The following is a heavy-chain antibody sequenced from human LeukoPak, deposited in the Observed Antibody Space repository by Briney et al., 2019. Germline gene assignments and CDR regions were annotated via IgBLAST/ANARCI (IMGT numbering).Heavy chain of an antibody. J-gene: IGHJ4*02. CDR1: GGSISSGSYY. D-gene: IGHD6-13*01. CDR3: ARDVTAAGEFDY. Sequence: PSETLSLTCTVSGGSISSGSYYWSWIRQPAGKGLEWIGRIYTSGSTNYNPSLKSRVTISVDTSKNQFSLKLSSVTAADTAVYYCARDVTAAGEFDYWGQGTLVTVSS. CDR2: IYTSGST. V-gene: IGHV4-61*02.